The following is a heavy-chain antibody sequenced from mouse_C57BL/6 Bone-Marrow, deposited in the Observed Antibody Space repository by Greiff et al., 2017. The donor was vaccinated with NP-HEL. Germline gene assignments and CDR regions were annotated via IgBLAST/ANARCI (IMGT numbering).Heavy chain of an antibody. J-gene: IGHJ3*01. V-gene: IGHV5-17*01. CDR1: GFTFSDYG. Sequence: EVKVVESGGGLVKPGGSLKLSCAASGFTFSDYGMHWVRQAPEKGLEWVAYISSGSSTIYYADTVKGRFTISRDTAKNTLFLQMTSLGSEATAMYYCARRDGNYGFAYWGQGTLVTVSA. CDR2: ISSGSSTI. D-gene: IGHD2-1*01. CDR3: ARRDGNYGFAY.